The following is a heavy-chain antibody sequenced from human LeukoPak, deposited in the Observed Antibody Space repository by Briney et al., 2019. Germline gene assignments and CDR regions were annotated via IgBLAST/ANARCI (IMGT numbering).Heavy chain of an antibody. CDR3: ARGHYQGITIFGVATYYFDY. Sequence: SVNVSCTASGGTFSSYAISWVRQAPGQGLEWMGGIIPIFGTANYAQKFQGRVTITADESTSTAYMELSSLRSEDTAVYYCARGHYQGITIFGVATYYFDYWGQGTLVTVSS. V-gene: IGHV1-69*13. CDR2: IIPIFGTA. D-gene: IGHD3-3*01. J-gene: IGHJ4*02. CDR1: GGTFSSYA.